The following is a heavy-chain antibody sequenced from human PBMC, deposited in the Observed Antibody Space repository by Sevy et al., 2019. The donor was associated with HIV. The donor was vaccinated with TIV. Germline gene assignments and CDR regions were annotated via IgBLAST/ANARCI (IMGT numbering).Heavy chain of an antibody. CDR2: IKSKTDGGTT. Sequence: GGSLRLSCAASGFTFSNACMSWVRQAPGKGLEWVGRIKSKTDGGTTDYAATVKGRFTISRDGSKNTLYLQMNSLKTEDAAVYYCTTFSSGSRSGGWGQGTLVTVSS. D-gene: IGHD1-26*01. V-gene: IGHV3-15*01. J-gene: IGHJ4*02. CDR3: TTFSSGSRSGG. CDR1: GFTFSNAC.